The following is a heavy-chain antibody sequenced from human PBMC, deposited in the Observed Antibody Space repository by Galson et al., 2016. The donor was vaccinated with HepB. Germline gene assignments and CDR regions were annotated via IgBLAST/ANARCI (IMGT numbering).Heavy chain of an antibody. CDR1: GFSFSTYA. CDR3: ARVSYYDSSGYSHVGFDY. CDR2: ISSSGTYI. D-gene: IGHD3-22*01. V-gene: IGHV3-21*01. Sequence: SLRLSCAASGFSFSTYAMSWVRQAPGKGQEWVSSISSSGTYIYYADSLKGRFTISRDNAKNSLFLQMNSLRAEDTAVYYCARVSYYDSSGYSHVGFDYWGQGPWSPSPQ. J-gene: IGHJ4*02.